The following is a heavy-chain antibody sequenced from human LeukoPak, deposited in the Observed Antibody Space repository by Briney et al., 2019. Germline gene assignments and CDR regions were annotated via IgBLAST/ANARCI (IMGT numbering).Heavy chain of an antibody. CDR3: ARDSPRYCSGGSCYAFDI. D-gene: IGHD2-15*01. CDR2: IYYSGST. V-gene: IGHV4-39*07. CDR1: GASISSSSYY. Sequence: SETLSLTCTVSGASISSSSYYWGWIRQSPGKGLEWIGSIYYSGSTYYNPSLKSRVTISVDRSKNQFSLKLSSVTAADTAVYYCARDSPRYCSGGSCYAFDIWGQGTMVTVSS. J-gene: IGHJ3*02.